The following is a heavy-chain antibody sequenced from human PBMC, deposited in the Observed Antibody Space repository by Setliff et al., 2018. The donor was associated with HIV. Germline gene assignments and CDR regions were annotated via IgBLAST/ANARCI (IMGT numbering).Heavy chain of an antibody. J-gene: IGHJ4*02. CDR3: ARGDQYGGSPYFES. CDR1: GGSISGYY. V-gene: IGHV4-59*08. CDR2: IYHSGST. Sequence: PSETLSLTCAVSGGSISGYYWNWIRQPPGKGLEWIGYIYHSGSTYYNPSLKSRVTISLDTSKNQFSLKLSSVTAADTAVYYCARGDQYGGSPYFESWGQGALVTVSS. D-gene: IGHD3-10*01.